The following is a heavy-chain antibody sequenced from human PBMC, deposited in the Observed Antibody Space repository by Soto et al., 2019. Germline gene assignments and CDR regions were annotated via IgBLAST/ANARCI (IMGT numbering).Heavy chain of an antibody. J-gene: IGHJ4*02. Sequence: GGSLRLSCAASGFTFTSYGMNWVRQAPGKGLEWASYISNSASTIYYADSVQGRFTISRDNASNSLYLQMNSLRDEDTAVYFCARGVAGTTGYFDYWGQGTLVTVSS. D-gene: IGHD1-7*01. CDR2: ISNSASTI. CDR3: ARGVAGTTGYFDY. V-gene: IGHV3-48*02. CDR1: GFTFTSYG.